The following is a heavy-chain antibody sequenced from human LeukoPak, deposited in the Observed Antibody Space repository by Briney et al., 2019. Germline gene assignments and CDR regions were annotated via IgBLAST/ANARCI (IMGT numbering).Heavy chain of an antibody. CDR3: ARGAVVSGWYY. V-gene: IGHV1-46*01. CDR1: GYTFTCYY. D-gene: IGHD6-19*01. J-gene: IGHJ4*02. Sequence: ASVKVSCKASGYTFTCYYMHWVRQAPGQGLEWMGIINPSGGSTSYAQKFQGRVTMTRDMSTSTAYMELSSLRSEDTAVYYCARGAVVSGWYYWGQGILVTVSS. CDR2: INPSGGST.